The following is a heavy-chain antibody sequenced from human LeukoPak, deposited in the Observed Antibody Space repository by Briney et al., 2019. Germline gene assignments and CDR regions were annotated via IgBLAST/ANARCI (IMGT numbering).Heavy chain of an antibody. CDR3: AKSLFTSATGTGRAFHI. Sequence: SGGSLRLSCAASGFTFSSYAMSWVRQAPGKGLEWVSAISGSGGSTYYADSVRGRLTISRDNSKSTLFLQMNDLRVEDTAKFYCAKSLFTSATGTGRAFHIWGQGTMVSVSS. J-gene: IGHJ3*02. V-gene: IGHV3-23*01. CDR1: GFTFSSYA. D-gene: IGHD1-1*01. CDR2: ISGSGGST.